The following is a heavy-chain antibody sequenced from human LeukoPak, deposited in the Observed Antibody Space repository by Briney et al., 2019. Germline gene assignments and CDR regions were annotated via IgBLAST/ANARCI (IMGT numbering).Heavy chain of an antibody. CDR2: INWNGGST. D-gene: IGHD1-26*01. J-gene: IGHJ6*03. CDR1: GFTFDDYG. CDR3: ASGPVPNARRRAGSYYYYMDV. V-gene: IGHV3-20*04. Sequence: GGSLRLSCAASGFTFDDYGMSWVRHAPGKGLEWVSGINWNGGSTGYADSVKGRFTISRDNAKNSLYLQMNSLRAEDTALYYCASGPVPNARRRAGSYYYYMDVRGKGTTVTVSS.